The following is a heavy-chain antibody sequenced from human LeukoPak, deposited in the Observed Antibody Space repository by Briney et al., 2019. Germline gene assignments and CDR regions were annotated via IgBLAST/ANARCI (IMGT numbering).Heavy chain of an antibody. J-gene: IGHJ5*02. CDR3: ARANGDYENWFDL. D-gene: IGHD4-17*01. CDR2: IHSGDST. CDR1: GFTVSSNY. V-gene: IGHV3-53*01. Sequence: GGSLRLSCAASGFTVSSNYMSWVRQAPGKGLEWVPVIHSGDSTYYADSVKGRFTISRDNSKNTLYLQMNSLRAEDTAVYYCARANGDYENWFDLWGQGTLVTVSS.